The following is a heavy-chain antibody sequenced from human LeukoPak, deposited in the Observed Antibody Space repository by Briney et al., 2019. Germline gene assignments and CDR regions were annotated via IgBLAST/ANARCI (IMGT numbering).Heavy chain of an antibody. CDR2: FDPEDGET. J-gene: IGHJ2*01. CDR3: ATPPPKLKHYGDYYWYFDL. D-gene: IGHD4-17*01. CDR1: GYTLTELS. V-gene: IGHV1-24*01. Sequence: ASVKVSCKVSGYTLTELSMHWVRQAPGKGLEWMGGFDPEDGETIYAQKFQGRVTMTEDTSTDTAYMELSSLRSEDTAVYYCATPPPKLKHYGDYYWYFDLWGRDTLVTVSS.